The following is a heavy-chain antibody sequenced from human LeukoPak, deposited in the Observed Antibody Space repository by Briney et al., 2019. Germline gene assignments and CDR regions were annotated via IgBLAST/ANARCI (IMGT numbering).Heavy chain of an antibody. CDR2: IIPILGIA. D-gene: IGHD3-10*01. J-gene: IGHJ6*02. V-gene: IGHV1-69*04. CDR1: GGTFSSYA. Sequence: ASVKVSCKASGGTFSSYAISWVRRAPGQGLEWMGRIIPILGIANYAQKFQGRVTITADKSTSTAYMELSSLRSEDTAVYYCARDPDSEGDGVRYYYYGMDVWGQGTTVTVSS. CDR3: ARDPDSEGDGVRYYYYGMDV.